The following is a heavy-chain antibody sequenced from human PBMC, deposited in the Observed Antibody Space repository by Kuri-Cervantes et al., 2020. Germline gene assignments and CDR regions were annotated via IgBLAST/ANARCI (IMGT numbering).Heavy chain of an antibody. V-gene: IGHV1-18*01. CDR1: GFTFTSSA. D-gene: IGHD6-13*01. CDR2: ISAYNGNT. Sequence: ASVKGSCKASGFTFTSSAVQWVRQARGQRLEWMGWISAYNGNTNYAQKLQGRVTMTTDTSTSTAYMELRSLRSDDTAVYYCARVGNAGGIAAAGGGVDVWGQGTTVTVSS. J-gene: IGHJ6*02. CDR3: ARVGNAGGIAAAGGGVDV.